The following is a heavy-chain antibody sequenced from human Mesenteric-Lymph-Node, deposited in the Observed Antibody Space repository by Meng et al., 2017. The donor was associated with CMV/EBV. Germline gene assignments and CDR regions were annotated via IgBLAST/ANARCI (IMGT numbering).Heavy chain of an antibody. V-gene: IGHV4-59*11. D-gene: IGHD4-17*01. CDR1: GESINNHY. CDR2: IHYTGSI. Sequence: SETLSLTCSVSGESINNHYWGWIRQTPGKGLEYIANIHYTGSIDHNPSLKSRVTMSLDTSKSQFSLRLSSVTAADTAVYYCARHEYGHGMDVWGQGTTVTVSS. CDR3: ARHEYGHGMDV. J-gene: IGHJ6*02.